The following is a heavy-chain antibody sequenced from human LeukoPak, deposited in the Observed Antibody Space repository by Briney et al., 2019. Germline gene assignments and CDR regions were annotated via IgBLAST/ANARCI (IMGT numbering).Heavy chain of an antibody. CDR2: ISGSGGST. D-gene: IGHD3-22*01. J-gene: IGHJ4*02. CDR1: GFTFSSYA. V-gene: IGHV3-23*01. CDR3: AKGTMIDYYFDY. Sequence: GGSLRLSCAASGFTFSSYAMSWVRQAPGKGLEWVSAISGSGGSTYYADSVKGRFTISRDNSKSTLYLQMNSLRAEDKAVYYCAKGTMIDYYFDYWGQGSLVTVSS.